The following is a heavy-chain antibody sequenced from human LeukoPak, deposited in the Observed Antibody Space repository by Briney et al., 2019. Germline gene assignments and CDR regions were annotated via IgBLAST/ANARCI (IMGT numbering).Heavy chain of an antibody. D-gene: IGHD3-10*01. CDR2: IKQDGSEK. J-gene: IGHJ6*02. CDR1: GFTFSSYW. V-gene: IGHV3-7*01. CDR3: ASNTKLLWTPILGGMDV. Sequence: GGSLRLSCAASGFTFSSYWMSWVRQAPGKGLEWVANIKQDGSEKYYVDSVKGRFTISRDNAKNSLYLQMNNLRAEDTAVYYCASNTKLLWTPILGGMDVWGQGTTVTVSS.